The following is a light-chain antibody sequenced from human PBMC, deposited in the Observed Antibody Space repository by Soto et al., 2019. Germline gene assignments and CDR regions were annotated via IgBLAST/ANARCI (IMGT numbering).Light chain of an antibody. V-gene: IGKV3-20*01. CDR2: SAS. J-gene: IGKJ1*01. Sequence: EVALTQPPRTLPLSPGERATLSCRACQSSSSSYLAWYQQKPGQAPRLLIYSASTMATGIPSRFSGSGSGTEFTLTISSLQPDDFATYYCQHYSSYSEAFGQGTKVDIK. CDR1: QSSSSSY. CDR3: QHYSSYSEA.